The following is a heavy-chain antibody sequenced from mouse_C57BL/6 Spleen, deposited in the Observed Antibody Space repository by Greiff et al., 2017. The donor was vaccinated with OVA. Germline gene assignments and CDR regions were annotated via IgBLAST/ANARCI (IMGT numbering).Heavy chain of an antibody. CDR2: ISYDGSN. Sequence: EVKLMESGPGLVKPSQSLSLTCSVTGYSITSGYYWNWIRQFPGNKLEWMGYISYDGSNNYNPSLKNRISITRDTSKNQFFLKLNSVTTEDTATYYCARDLGLYGSSFDYWGQGTTLTVSS. D-gene: IGHD1-1*01. V-gene: IGHV3-6*01. CDR1: GYSITSGYY. CDR3: ARDLGLYGSSFDY. J-gene: IGHJ2*01.